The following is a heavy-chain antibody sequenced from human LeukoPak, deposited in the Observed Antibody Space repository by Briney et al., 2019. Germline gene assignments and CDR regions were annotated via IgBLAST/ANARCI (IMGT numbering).Heavy chain of an antibody. CDR1: GDSITSGGYH. CDR2: ISNSGST. V-gene: IGHV4-31*03. CDR3: ARDYGDYFRWFDP. Sequence: PSETLSLTCTVSGDSITSGGYHWTWIRQHPGKGLERIGYISNSGSTYYNPSLKSRVNISMDTFKNQFSLSLTSVTAADTAVYCCARDYGDYFRWFDPWGLGTLVTVSS. J-gene: IGHJ5*02. D-gene: IGHD4-17*01.